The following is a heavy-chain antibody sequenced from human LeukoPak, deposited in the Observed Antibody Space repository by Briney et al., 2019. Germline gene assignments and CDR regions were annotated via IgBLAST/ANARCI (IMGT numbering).Heavy chain of an antibody. J-gene: IGHJ4*02. CDR1: GFTYSNYW. D-gene: IGHD5-12*01. V-gene: IGHV3-7*01. CDR2: INQDGSKE. CDR3: VRDGGVSGYDLLDY. Sequence: GGSLRLSCAASGFTYSNYWMTWVRQAPGKGLEWVAHINQDGSKEYYMDSVKARFTISRDNAKNSLSLQMNSLRAEDTAVYYCVRDGGVSGYDLLDYWGQGTLVTVSS.